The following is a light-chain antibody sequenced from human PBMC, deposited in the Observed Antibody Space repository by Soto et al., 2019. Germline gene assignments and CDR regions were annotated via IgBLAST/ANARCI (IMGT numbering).Light chain of an antibody. CDR1: SSDVGGYNY. CDR2: DVS. V-gene: IGLV2-11*01. J-gene: IGLJ1*01. Sequence: QSALTQPRSVSGSPGHPVTISCTGTSSDVGGYNYVSWYQQHPGKAPKLMIYDVSKRPSGVPDRFSGSKSGNTASLTISGLQAEDEADYYCCSYAGSYTYVFGTGTKVTVL. CDR3: CSYAGSYTYV.